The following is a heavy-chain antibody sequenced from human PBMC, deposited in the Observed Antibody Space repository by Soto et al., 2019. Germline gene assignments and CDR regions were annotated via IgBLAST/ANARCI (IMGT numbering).Heavy chain of an antibody. J-gene: IGHJ4*02. CDR1: GGSISSSSYY. D-gene: IGHD3-3*01. CDR2: IYYSGST. CDR3: ARESADDVLRFLEWLPNYFDY. V-gene: IGHV4-39*01. Sequence: QLQLQESGPGLVKPSETLSLTCTVSGGSISSSSYYWGWIRQPPGKGLEWIGSIYYSGSTYYNPSLKSRVTISVDTSKNQFSLKLSSVTAADTAVYYCARESADDVLRFLEWLPNYFDYWGQGTLVTVSS.